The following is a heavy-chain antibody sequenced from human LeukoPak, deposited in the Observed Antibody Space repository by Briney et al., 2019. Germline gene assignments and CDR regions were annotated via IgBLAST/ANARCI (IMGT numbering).Heavy chain of an antibody. CDR3: ARDLCPQA. V-gene: IGHV3-7*01. Sequence: GGSLRLSCAASGFTFSSYAMSWVRQAPGKGLEWVANIKQDGSEKYYVDSVKGRFTISRDNAKNSLYLQMNSLRAEDTAVYYCARDLCPQAWGQGTLVTVSS. D-gene: IGHD5/OR15-5a*01. J-gene: IGHJ5*02. CDR2: IKQDGSEK. CDR1: GFTFSSYA.